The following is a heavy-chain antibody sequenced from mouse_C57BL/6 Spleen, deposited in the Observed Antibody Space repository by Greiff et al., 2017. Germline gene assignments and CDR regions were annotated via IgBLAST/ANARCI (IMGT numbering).Heavy chain of an antibody. Sequence: QVQLQQPGAELVMPGASVKLSCKASGYTFTSYWMHWVKQRPGQGLEWIGEIAPSDSFTNYNQKFKGKSTLTVDKSSSTAYMQLSSLTSEDSAVYYCARTGTYYWGQGTTLTVSS. J-gene: IGHJ2*01. CDR1: GYTFTSYW. CDR2: IAPSDSFT. D-gene: IGHD4-1*01. V-gene: IGHV1-69*01. CDR3: ARTGTYY.